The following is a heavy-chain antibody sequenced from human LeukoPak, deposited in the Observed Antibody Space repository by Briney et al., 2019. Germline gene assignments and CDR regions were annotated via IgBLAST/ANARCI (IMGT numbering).Heavy chain of an antibody. CDR3: ARENKYYYDSSGYYNDAFDI. CDR2: IYTSGST. CDR1: GGSISSYY. V-gene: IGHV4-4*07. Sequence: SETLSLTCTVSGGSISSYYWSWIRQPAGKGLEWIGRIYTSGSTNYNPSLKSRVTMSVDTPKNQFSLKLSSVTAADTAVYYCARENKYYYDSSGYYNDAFDIWGQGTMVTVSS. J-gene: IGHJ3*02. D-gene: IGHD3-22*01.